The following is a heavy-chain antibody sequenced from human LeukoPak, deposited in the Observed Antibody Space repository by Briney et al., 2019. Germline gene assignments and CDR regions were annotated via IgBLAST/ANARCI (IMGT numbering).Heavy chain of an antibody. D-gene: IGHD3-22*01. J-gene: IGHJ4*02. V-gene: IGHV3-7*01. CDR3: AREAYYDSSGYYYRLFDY. CDR1: GFTFNRYW. CDR2: IKQDGSEK. Sequence: GGSLRLSCAASGFTFNRYWMSWVRQAPGKGLEWVANIKQDGSEKYYVDFVKGRFTISRDNAKNSLSLQMNSLRAEDTAVYYCAREAYYDSSGYYYRLFDYWGQGTLVTVSS.